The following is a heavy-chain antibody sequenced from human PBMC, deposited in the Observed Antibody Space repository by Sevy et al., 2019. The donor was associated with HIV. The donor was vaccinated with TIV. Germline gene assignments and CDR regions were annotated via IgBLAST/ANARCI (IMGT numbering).Heavy chain of an antibody. D-gene: IGHD1-7*01. CDR3: ARVTGTTVNYYYGMDV. J-gene: IGHJ6*02. Sequence: SQTLSLTCAISGDSVSSNSAAWNWIRQSPSRGLEWLGRTYYRSKWYNDYAVSVKSRITINPDTSKNQFSLQLNSVTPEDTAVYYCARVTGTTVNYYYGMDVWGQGTTVTVSS. CDR2: TYYRSKWYN. CDR1: GDSVSSNSAA. V-gene: IGHV6-1*01.